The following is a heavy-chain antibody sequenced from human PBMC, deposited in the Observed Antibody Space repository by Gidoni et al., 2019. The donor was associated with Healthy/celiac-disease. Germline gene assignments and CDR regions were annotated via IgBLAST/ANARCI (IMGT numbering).Heavy chain of an antibody. V-gene: IGHV3-23*01. J-gene: IGHJ4*02. CDR3: AKGLGMATIGENYFDY. CDR1: GFTFRSYA. Sequence: EVQLLESGGGLVQPGGSLRLSCAASGFTFRSYAMSWVRQAPGKGLEWVSAISGSGGSTYYADSVKGRFTISRDNSKNTLYLQMNSLRAEDTAVYYCAKGLGMATIGENYFDYWGQGTLVTVSS. D-gene: IGHD5-12*01. CDR2: ISGSGGST.